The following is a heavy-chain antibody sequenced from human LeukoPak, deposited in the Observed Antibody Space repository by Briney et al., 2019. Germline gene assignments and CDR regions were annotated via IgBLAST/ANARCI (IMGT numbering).Heavy chain of an antibody. CDR3: ARGVEPLAANTLAY. V-gene: IGHV3-53*01. CDR1: GFTVITKD. CDR2: LYSDGNT. J-gene: IGHJ4*02. Sequence: GGSLTLPCAASGFTVITKDMTGVPHAPGKGLEWVSVLYSDGNTKYADSVQGRFTISRDNSKNTLYLEMNSLSPDDTAVYYCARGVEPLAANTLAYWGQGTLVTVSS. D-gene: IGHD1-14*01.